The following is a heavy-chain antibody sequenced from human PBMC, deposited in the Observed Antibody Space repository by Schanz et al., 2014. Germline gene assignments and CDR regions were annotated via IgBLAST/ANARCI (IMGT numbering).Heavy chain of an antibody. V-gene: IGHV1-46*02. CDR1: GFTFNGYY. J-gene: IGHJ4*02. Sequence: QVQLVQSGAEVKKPGASVKVSCKASGFTFNGYYIHWVRQAPGQGLEWLGTIFLNDGGTHSAEKFQGRVTMTTDTSTSTVYMELRSLTSDDSAVYYCARDRDQWDGNYLDYWGQGTLVTVSS. CDR3: ARDRDQWDGNYLDY. D-gene: IGHD1-26*01. CDR2: IFLNDGGT.